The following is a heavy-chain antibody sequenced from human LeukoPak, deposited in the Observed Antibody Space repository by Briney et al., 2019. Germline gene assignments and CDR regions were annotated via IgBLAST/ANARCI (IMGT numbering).Heavy chain of an antibody. Sequence: ASVKVSCKASGYTFTGYYMHWVRQAPGQGLEWMGRINPNSGGTNYAQKFQGRVTMTRDTSISTAYMELSRLRSDDTAVYYCARCPITIFGVVISKNWFDPGGQGTLVTVSS. CDR1: GYTFTGYY. CDR2: INPNSGGT. CDR3: ARCPITIFGVVISKNWFDP. J-gene: IGHJ5*02. D-gene: IGHD3-3*01. V-gene: IGHV1-2*06.